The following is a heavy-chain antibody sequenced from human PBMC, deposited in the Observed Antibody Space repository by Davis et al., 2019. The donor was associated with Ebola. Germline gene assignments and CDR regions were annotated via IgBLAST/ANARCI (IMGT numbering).Heavy chain of an antibody. CDR1: GGSFSGYY. CDR2: INHSGST. D-gene: IGHD3-22*01. Sequence: MPSETLSLTCAVYGGSFSGYYWSWIRQPPGKGLEWIGEINHSGSTYYNPSLKSRVTISVDRSKNQFSLKLSSVTAADTAVYYCAGKDYITMILLWGQGTLVTVSS. J-gene: IGHJ4*02. CDR3: AGKDYITMILL. V-gene: IGHV4-34*01.